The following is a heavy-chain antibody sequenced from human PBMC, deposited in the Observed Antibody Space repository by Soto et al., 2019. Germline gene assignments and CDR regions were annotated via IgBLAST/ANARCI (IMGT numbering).Heavy chain of an antibody. D-gene: IGHD1-26*01. CDR1: GDSITNNHW. J-gene: IGHJ6*02. CDR3: VSKVGPYYYGLDV. V-gene: IGHV4-4*02. CDR2: IYHTGIA. Sequence: SETLSLTCTVYGDSITNNHWWSWVRQPPGKGPALIGEIYHTGIANYNPSLESRVAFSVYKSKNQCSLSLTSVTAADTSVYYCVSKVGPYYYGLDVWGQGTTVTVSS.